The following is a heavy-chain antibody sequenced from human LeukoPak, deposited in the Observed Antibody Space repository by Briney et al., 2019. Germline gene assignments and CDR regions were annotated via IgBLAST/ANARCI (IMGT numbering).Heavy chain of an antibody. V-gene: IGHV3-7*01. CDR1: GFTFNSRW. D-gene: IGHD3-9*01. Sequence: TGGSLRLSCAASGFTFNSRWMSWARQAPGKGLEWVANIKQDGSEKYYVDSVKGRFTISRDNAKNLLYLQMLSLRTEDTAVYYCTKGVTELVIPTYWGQGTLVTVSS. CDR2: IKQDGSEK. J-gene: IGHJ4*02. CDR3: TKGVTELVIPTY.